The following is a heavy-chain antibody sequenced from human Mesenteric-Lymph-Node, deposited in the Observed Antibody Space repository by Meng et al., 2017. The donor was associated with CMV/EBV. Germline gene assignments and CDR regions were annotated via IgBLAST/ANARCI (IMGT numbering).Heavy chain of an antibody. J-gene: IGHJ4*02. CDR2: IYSSGST. V-gene: IGHV4-59*01. CDR1: GGSISTYY. CDR3: ARDLAYCGGDCYSV. D-gene: IGHD2-21*01. Sequence: GSLRLSCTVSGGSISTYYWSWIRQPPGQGLEWIGYIYSSGSTNYNPSLWSRVTMSLDASKNQFSLKLSSVTAADTAVYYCARDLAYCGGDCYSVWGQGTLVTVSS.